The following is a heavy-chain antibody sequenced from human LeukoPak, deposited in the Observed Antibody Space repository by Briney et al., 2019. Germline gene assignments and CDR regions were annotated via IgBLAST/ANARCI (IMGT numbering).Heavy chain of an antibody. D-gene: IGHD5-18*01. Sequence: SETLSLTCTVSGGSISSYYWSWIRQPPGKGLEWIGEINHSGSTNYNPSLKSRVTISVDTSKNQFSLKLSSVTAADTAVYYCARTTEGGYTYNYFYYYYMDVWGKGTTVTISS. CDR2: INHSGST. V-gene: IGHV4-34*01. CDR1: GGSISSYY. J-gene: IGHJ6*03. CDR3: ARTTEGGYTYNYFYYYYMDV.